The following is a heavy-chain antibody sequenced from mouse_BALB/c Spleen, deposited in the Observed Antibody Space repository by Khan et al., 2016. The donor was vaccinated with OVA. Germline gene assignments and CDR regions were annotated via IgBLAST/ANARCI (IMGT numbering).Heavy chain of an antibody. CDR3: ARTGYYYFDY. J-gene: IGHJ2*01. CDR2: ISSGSSTI. Sequence: EVELVESGGGLVQPGGSRKLSCAASGFTFSGFGMHWVRQAPEKGLEWVAYISSGSSTIYYADTVKGRFTISRDNPKNTLFLPMARLRSEDTAMYYCARTGYYYFDYWGQGTTLTVSS. CDR1: GFTFSGFG. V-gene: IGHV5-17*02. D-gene: IGHD2-3*01.